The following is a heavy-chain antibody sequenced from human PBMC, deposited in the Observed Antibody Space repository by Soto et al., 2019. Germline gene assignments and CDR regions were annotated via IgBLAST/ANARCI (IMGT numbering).Heavy chain of an antibody. CDR3: ARLGGYYQAFDS. CDR1: GGSIRDYY. V-gene: IGHV4-59*08. Sequence: SETLSLTCTVSGGSIRDYYWGWIRQSPGKGLEWIGYIYYTGTTKYNPSLKSRVTISVDSSKNQFSLKLDSVTAADTAVYYCARLGGYYQAFDSWGQGTLVTVAS. CDR2: IYYTGTT. D-gene: IGHD3-22*01. J-gene: IGHJ4*02.